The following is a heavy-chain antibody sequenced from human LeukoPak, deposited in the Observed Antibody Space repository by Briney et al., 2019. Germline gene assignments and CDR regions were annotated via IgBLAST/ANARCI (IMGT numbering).Heavy chain of an antibody. J-gene: IGHJ4*02. CDR1: GFTFSRYA. D-gene: IGHD6-19*01. CDR2: ISSNGGST. Sequence: GGSLRLSCVVSGFTFSRYAMHWVRQAPGKGLEYVSAISSNGGSTYYANSVKGRFTISRDNSKNTLYLQMGSLRVEDMAVYYCARASSGWYGYWGQGTLVTVSS. V-gene: IGHV3-64*01. CDR3: ARASSGWYGY.